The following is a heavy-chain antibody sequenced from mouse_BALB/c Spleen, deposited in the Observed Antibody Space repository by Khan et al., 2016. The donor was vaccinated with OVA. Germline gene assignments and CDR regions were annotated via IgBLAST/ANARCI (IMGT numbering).Heavy chain of an antibody. J-gene: IGHJ3*01. D-gene: IGHD2-14*01. CDR2: IWPNTDNT. V-gene: IGHV1-34*02. CDR1: GYSLTAYY. CDR3: AKGYDVFAY. Sequence: VQLKQSGPDLVKTGASVSISCKVSGYSLTAYYMNWVKLRHGKGLECIGLIWPNTDNTNYNQKFKGKAILTVDTSSITTYIELRTVTSEDSAVYYSAKGYDVFAYWGQGTLVTVSA.